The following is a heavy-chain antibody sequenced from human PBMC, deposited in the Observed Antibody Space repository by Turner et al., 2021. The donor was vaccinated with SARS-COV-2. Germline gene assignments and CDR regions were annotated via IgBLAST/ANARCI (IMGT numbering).Heavy chain of an antibody. V-gene: IGHV3-30-3*01. CDR2: ISYDGSNK. Sequence: QVQLVASGGGVVQPGRSLRLSCAASGFTFSSYAMHWGRQAPGKGLGWVAVISYDGSNKYYADSVKGRFTISRDNSKNTLYLQMNSLRAEDTAVYYCARGFSGNYYYFDYWGQGTLVTVSS. J-gene: IGHJ4*02. CDR1: GFTFSSYA. CDR3: ARGFSGNYYYFDY. D-gene: IGHD1-26*01.